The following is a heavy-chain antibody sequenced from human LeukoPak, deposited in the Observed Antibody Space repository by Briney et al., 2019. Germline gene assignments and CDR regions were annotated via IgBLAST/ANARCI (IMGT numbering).Heavy chain of an antibody. J-gene: IGHJ6*03. CDR1: GGSISSSD. V-gene: IGHV4-4*07. CDR2: IYTSGST. CDR3: ARVRVGDSWSGLHSYYYYYSMDV. D-gene: IGHD3-3*01. Sequence: SDTLSLTCTVSGGSISSSDRGWIRHPAGEGRGWIRRIYTSGSTNHNPSRKRPLNMSVGTCKNQFSLSLRSLPAARPAVYFRARVRVGDSWSGLHSYYYYYSMDVWGKGTTVTVSS.